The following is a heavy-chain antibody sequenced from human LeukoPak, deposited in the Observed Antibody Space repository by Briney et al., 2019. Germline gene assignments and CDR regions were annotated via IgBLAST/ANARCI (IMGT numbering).Heavy chain of an antibody. CDR3: AKGPMVRGVPYYFDY. J-gene: IGHJ4*02. CDR2: ISWNSGSI. V-gene: IGHV3-9*01. CDR1: GFTFDDYA. Sequence: PGRSLRLSCAASGFTFDDYAMHWVRQAPGKGLEWVSDISWNSGSIGYADSVKGRFTISRDNAKNSLYLQMNSLRAEDTALYYCAKGPMVRGVPYYFDYWGQGTLVTVSS. D-gene: IGHD3-10*01.